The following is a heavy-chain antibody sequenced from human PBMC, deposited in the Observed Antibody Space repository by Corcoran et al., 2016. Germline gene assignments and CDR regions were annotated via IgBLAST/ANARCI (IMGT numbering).Heavy chain of an antibody. CDR2: ISAYNGNT. D-gene: IGHD6-19*01. Sequence: QVQLVQSGAEVKKPGASVKVSCKASGYTFTSYGISWVRQAPGQGLEWMGWISAYNGNTNYAQKLQGRVTMTTDTSTSTAYMDLRSLRSDDTAVYYCARDSSGWSYYYYYGMDVWGQGTTVTVSS. CDR3: ARDSSGWSYYYYYGMDV. J-gene: IGHJ6*02. CDR1: GYTFTSYG. V-gene: IGHV1-18*01.